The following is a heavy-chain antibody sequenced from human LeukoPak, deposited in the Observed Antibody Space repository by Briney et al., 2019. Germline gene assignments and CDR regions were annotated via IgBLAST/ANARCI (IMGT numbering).Heavy chain of an antibody. D-gene: IGHD2-8*02. CDR1: GFTFSSYA. V-gene: IGHV3-30*02. Sequence: GGSLRLSCAASGFTFSSYAIHWVRQGPGKGLEWVAYISHHGSNKYYADSVKGRSTTSRDNSKRSLSLQMNSLTPDDTAVYYCAKDGSWSCTDWGQGTLVTVSS. CDR3: AKDGSWSCTD. J-gene: IGHJ4*02. CDR2: ISHHGSNK.